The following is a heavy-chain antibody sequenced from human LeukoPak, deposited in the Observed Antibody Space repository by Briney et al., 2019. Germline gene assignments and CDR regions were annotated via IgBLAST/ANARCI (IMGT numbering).Heavy chain of an antibody. J-gene: IGHJ3*02. CDR3: ACLTTADAFDI. V-gene: IGHV4-38-2*02. D-gene: IGHD3-22*01. CDR2: IYHSGSS. CDR1: GYSISSGYY. Sequence: SETLSLTCTVSGYSISSGYYWGWIRQPPGKGLEWIGSIYHSGSSYYNPSLKSRVTISVDTSKNQFSLKLSSVTAADTAVYYCACLTTADAFDIWGQGTMVTVSS.